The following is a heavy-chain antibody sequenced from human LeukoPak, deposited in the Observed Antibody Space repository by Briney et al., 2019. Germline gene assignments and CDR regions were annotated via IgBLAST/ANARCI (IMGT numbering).Heavy chain of an antibody. CDR1: GYTFTSYY. D-gene: IGHD4-23*01. CDR3: ARSQGGNTLWFDP. J-gene: IGHJ5*02. V-gene: IGHV1-46*01. CDR2: INTSGGST. Sequence: ASVKVSCKASGYTFTSYYMHWVRQAPGQGLEWMGIINTSGGSTTYAQKFQGRVSMTRDTSTSAVYLEVSSLRSEDTAVYYCARSQGGNTLWFDPWGQGTLVTVSS.